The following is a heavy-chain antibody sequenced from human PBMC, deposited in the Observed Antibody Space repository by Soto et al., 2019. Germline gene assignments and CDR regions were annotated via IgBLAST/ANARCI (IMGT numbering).Heavy chain of an antibody. V-gene: IGHV4-59*01. CDR3: SRANWYSEY. Sequence: SETLSLTCTVSGGSISSYYWSWIRQPPGKGLEWIGYIYYSGSTNYNPSLKSRVTISVDTSKNQFSLKLSSATAADTAVYYCSRANWYSEYWGQGTLVTVSS. D-gene: IGHD7-27*01. CDR1: GGSISSYY. CDR2: IYYSGST. J-gene: IGHJ4*02.